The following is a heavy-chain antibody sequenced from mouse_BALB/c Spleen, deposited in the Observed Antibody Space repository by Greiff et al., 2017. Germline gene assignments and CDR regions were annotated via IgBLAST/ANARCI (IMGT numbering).Heavy chain of an antibody. CDR3: ARSGGYEDYAMDY. Sequence: EVKLMESGGGLVQPGGSRKLSCAASGFTFRSFGMHWVRQAPEKGLEWVAYISSGSSTIYYADTVKGRFTISRDNPKNTLFLQMTSLRSEDTAMYYCARSGGYEDYAMDYWGQGTSVTVSS. D-gene: IGHD2-2*01. J-gene: IGHJ4*01. CDR1: GFTFRSFG. CDR2: ISSGSSTI. V-gene: IGHV5-17*02.